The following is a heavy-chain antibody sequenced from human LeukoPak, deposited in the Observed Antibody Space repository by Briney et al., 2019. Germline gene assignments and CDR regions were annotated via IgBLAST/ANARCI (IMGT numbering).Heavy chain of an antibody. J-gene: IGHJ5*02. D-gene: IGHD6-13*01. CDR1: GGSISSYY. CDR3: ARDQTDIAAAGKNWFDP. V-gene: IGHV4-59*01. CDR2: IYYSGST. Sequence: SETLSLTCTVSGGSISSYYWSRIRQPPGKGLEWIGYIYYSGSTNYNPSLKSRVTISVDTSKNQFSLKLSSVTAADTAVYYCARDQTDIAAAGKNWFDPWGQGTLVTVSS.